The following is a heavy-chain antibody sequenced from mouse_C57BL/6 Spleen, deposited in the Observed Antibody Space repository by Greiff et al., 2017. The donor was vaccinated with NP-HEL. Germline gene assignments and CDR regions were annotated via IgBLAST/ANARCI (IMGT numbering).Heavy chain of an antibody. Sequence: VQLQQSGAELVRPGASVKLSCTASGFNIKDDYMHWVKQRPEQGLEWIGWIDPANGDTEYASKFQGKATITADPSSNTAYLQLSSLTSEDTAVYYCTTNPRITTGVARYWGQGTTLTVSS. CDR2: IDPANGDT. CDR1: GFNIKDDY. J-gene: IGHJ2*01. CDR3: TTNPRITTGVARY. D-gene: IGHD1-1*01. V-gene: IGHV14-4*01.